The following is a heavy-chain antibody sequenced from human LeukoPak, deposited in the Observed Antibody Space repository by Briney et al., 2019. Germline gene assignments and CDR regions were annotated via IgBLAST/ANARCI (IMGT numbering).Heavy chain of an antibody. J-gene: IGHJ3*02. D-gene: IGHD1-1*01. V-gene: IGHV1-69*02. Sequence: GSSVKVSCKASGGTFSSYTISWVRQAPGQGLEWMGRIIPILGIANYAQKFQGRVTITADKSTSTAYMELSSLRSEDTAVYYCARALELVREDFDIWGQGTMVTVSS. CDR1: GGTFSSYT. CDR3: ARALELVREDFDI. CDR2: IIPILGIA.